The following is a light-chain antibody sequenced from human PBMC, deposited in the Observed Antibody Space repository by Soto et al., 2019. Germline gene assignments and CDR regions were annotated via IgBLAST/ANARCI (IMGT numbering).Light chain of an antibody. V-gene: IGLV2-14*01. CDR2: EVT. CDR1: SGDIGSYTY. CDR3: SSFTDSSTQV. Sequence: QSVLTQPASVSGSPGQSITISCTGTSGDIGSYTYVSWYQQYPGKAPKLLISEVTNRPSGVSNRFSASKSGNTASLTISGLQPEDEADYYCSSFTDSSTQVFGGGTKLTVL. J-gene: IGLJ2*01.